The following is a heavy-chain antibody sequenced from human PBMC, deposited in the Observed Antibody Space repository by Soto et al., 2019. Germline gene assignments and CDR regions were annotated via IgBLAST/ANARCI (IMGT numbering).Heavy chain of an antibody. V-gene: IGHV3-33*01. CDR2: IWYDGSNK. J-gene: IGHJ3*02. CDR1: GLTFSSYG. Sequence: PGGSLRLSCAASGLTFSSYGMHWVRQAPGKGLEWVAVIWYDGSNKDYADSVKGRFTISRDNSKNTLYLQMNSPRAEDTAVYYCASFTYYDSSCVRYDAFDIWGQGTMVTVSS. CDR3: ASFTYYDSSCVRYDAFDI. D-gene: IGHD3-22*01.